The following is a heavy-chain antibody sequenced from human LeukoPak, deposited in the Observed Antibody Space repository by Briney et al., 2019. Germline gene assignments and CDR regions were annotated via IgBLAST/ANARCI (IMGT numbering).Heavy chain of an antibody. Sequence: PGGSLRLSCAASGFTFDDYTMHWVRQAPGKGLEWVSLISWDGGSTYYADSVKGQFTISRDNSKNSLYLQMNSLRTEDTALYYCAKDLSHDSSGYYYNYYYGMDVWGQGTTVTVSS. D-gene: IGHD3-22*01. CDR1: GFTFDDYT. CDR2: ISWDGGST. J-gene: IGHJ6*02. V-gene: IGHV3-43*01. CDR3: AKDLSHDSSGYYYNYYYGMDV.